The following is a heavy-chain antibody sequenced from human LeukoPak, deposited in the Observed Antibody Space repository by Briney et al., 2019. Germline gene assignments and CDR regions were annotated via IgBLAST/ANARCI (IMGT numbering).Heavy chain of an antibody. Sequence: SETLSLTCTVTGGSISNHYWNWIRQSAGKGLEWIGRVYSSGSTNYNPSLKSRVTMSVDTSKNQFSLNLNSVTAADTAVYYCAREDAAVGTAAPHDYWGQGTLVTVSS. J-gene: IGHJ4*02. CDR2: VYSSGST. CDR1: GGSISNHY. CDR3: AREDAAVGTAAPHDY. D-gene: IGHD6-13*01. V-gene: IGHV4-4*07.